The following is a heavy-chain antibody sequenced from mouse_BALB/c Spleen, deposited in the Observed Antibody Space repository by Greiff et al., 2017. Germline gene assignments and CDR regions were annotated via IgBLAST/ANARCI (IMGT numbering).Heavy chain of an antibody. V-gene: IGHV5-17*02. CDR3: ARSIATVVGPYWYFDV. J-gene: IGHJ1*01. CDR1: GFTFSSFG. CDR2: ISSGSSTI. Sequence: EVQRVESGGGLVQPGGSRKLSCAASGFTFSSFGMHWVRQAPEKGLEWVAYISSGSSTIYYADTVKGRFTISRDNPKNTLFLQMTSRRSEDTAMYYCARSIATVVGPYWYFDVWGAGTTVTVSS. D-gene: IGHD1-1*01.